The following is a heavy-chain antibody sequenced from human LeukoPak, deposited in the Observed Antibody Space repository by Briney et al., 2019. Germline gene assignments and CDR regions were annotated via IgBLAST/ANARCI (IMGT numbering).Heavy chain of an antibody. J-gene: IGHJ4*02. Sequence: GGSLRLSCAASGFTFSSYSMNWVRQAPGKGLEWVANIKQDGSEKYFVDSVKGRFTISRDNAKNSLYLQMNSLRAEDTAVYYCARDRDDSSGFPVRYWGQGTLVTVSS. CDR3: ARDRDDSSGFPVRY. CDR2: IKQDGSEK. D-gene: IGHD3-22*01. CDR1: GFTFSSYS. V-gene: IGHV3-7*01.